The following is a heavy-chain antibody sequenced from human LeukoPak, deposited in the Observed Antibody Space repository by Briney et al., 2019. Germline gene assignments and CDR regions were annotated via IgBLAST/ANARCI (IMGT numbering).Heavy chain of an antibody. CDR3: ARGAGGYYFDY. D-gene: IGHD3-10*01. V-gene: IGHV3-53*01. CDR1: GFTVSSNY. CDR2: IYSGGST. J-gene: IGHJ4*02. Sequence: GGSLRLSCAASGFTVSSNYMSWVRQAPGKGLEWVSVIYSGGSTYYADSVKGRFTISRDNSKNTLYLQMNSLRAADTAVYYCARGAGGYYFDYWGQGTLVTVSS.